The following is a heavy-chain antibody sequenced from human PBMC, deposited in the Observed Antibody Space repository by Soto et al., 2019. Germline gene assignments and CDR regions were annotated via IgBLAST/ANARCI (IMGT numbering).Heavy chain of an antibody. Sequence: QVQLVQSGAEVKKPGSSVKVSCKASGGTFGSHGIAWVRQAPGQGLEWMGGLIAMLGTPTYAKKVQGRATITSVESLTSPYLELRTLSSDDTAVYFCARGAMANFHYWGPGTLVTVSS. J-gene: IGHJ4*02. CDR3: ARGAMANFHY. CDR2: LIAMLGTP. V-gene: IGHV1-69*01. CDR1: GGTFGSHG. D-gene: IGHD5-18*01.